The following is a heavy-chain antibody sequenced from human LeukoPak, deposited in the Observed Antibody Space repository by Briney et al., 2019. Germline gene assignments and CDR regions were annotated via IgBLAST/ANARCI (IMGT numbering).Heavy chain of an antibody. V-gene: IGHV3-30*02. CDR3: AKEEFIAAAGNDAFDI. J-gene: IGHJ3*02. Sequence: GGSLRLSCAASGFTFSSYGMHWVRQAPGKGLEWVAFIRYDGSNKYYADSVKGRFTISRDNSKNTLYLQMNSLRAEDTAVYYCAKEEFIAAAGNDAFDIWGQGTMVTVSS. CDR1: GFTFSSYG. CDR2: IRYDGSNK. D-gene: IGHD6-13*01.